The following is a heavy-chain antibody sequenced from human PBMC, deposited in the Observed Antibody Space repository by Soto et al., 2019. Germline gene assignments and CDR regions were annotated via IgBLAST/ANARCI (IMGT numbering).Heavy chain of an antibody. V-gene: IGHV3-13*05. CDR3: ARTYRDCSGLDV. CDR1: GFTFRNYD. D-gene: IGHD2-21*02. CDR2: ISAAGDP. Sequence: EVQLVESGGGLVQPGGSLRLSCEASGFTFRNYDMHWVRQGTGKGLEWVSGISAAGDPDYADSVEGRFTISRENAQNSFFLQMNSLRVGDTAVYYGARTYRDCSGLDVWGQGTTVIVSS. J-gene: IGHJ6*02.